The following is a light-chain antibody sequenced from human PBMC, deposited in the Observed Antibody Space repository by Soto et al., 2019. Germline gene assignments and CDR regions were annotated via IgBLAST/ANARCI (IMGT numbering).Light chain of an antibody. V-gene: IGLV2-14*01. CDR1: SSDVGGYNY. CDR2: DVR. CDR3: SSYTTLSTYV. Sequence: QSALTQPASVSGSPGQSITISCTGTSSDVGGYNYVSWYQQHPGKAPKLMIYDVRNRPSGVSNRFSGSKSVNTASLTISGLQAEDEADYYCSSYTTLSTYVFGTWTKLTVL. J-gene: IGLJ1*01.